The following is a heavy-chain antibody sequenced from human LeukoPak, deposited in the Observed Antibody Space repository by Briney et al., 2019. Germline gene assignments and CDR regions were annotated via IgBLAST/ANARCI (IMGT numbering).Heavy chain of an antibody. D-gene: IGHD6-6*01. J-gene: IGHJ6*03. Sequence: ASEKVSCKASGYTFTSYGISWVRQAPGQGLEWMGWISAYNGNTNYAQKLQGRVTMTTDTSTSTAYMELRSLRSDDTAVYYCARVGVGGSSPYYYYMDVWGKGTTVTVSS. V-gene: IGHV1-18*01. CDR2: ISAYNGNT. CDR1: GYTFTSYG. CDR3: ARVGVGGSSPYYYYMDV.